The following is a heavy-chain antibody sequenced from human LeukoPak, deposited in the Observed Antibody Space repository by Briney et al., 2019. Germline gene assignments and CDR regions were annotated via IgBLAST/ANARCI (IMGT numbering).Heavy chain of an antibody. CDR2: IHTSGSA. J-gene: IGHJ4*02. D-gene: IGHD4-17*01. V-gene: IGHV4-4*07. Sequence: SETLSLTCSVSGSSFNTYYWSWIRQPAGKALEWIGRIHTSGSADYSPSLQSRVTISVDMSKKEFSLKLTSVTAADTAVYYCARDVVYLIDEDYGWGQGILVTVSS. CDR3: ARDVVYLIDEDYG. CDR1: GSSFNTYY.